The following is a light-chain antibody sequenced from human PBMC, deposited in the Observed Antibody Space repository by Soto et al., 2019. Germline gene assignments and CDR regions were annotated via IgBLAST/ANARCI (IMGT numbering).Light chain of an antibody. Sequence: QSVLTQPPSVSAAPGQTVTISCSGSSSNIGNNYVSWYQQLPGTAPKLLIYDSDERPSGIPDRFSGSTSGTSATLGITGLQTGDEAVYYCGTWDTSLSAVVFGGGTKLTVL. CDR1: SSNIGNNY. V-gene: IGLV1-51*01. CDR2: DSD. CDR3: GTWDTSLSAVV. J-gene: IGLJ2*01.